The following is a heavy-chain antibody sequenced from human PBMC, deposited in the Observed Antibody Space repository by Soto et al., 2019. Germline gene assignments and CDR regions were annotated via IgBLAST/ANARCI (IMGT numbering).Heavy chain of an antibody. CDR3: ARIRITIFGVVTHPYYMDV. J-gene: IGHJ6*03. D-gene: IGHD3-3*01. Sequence: QVQLVQSGAEVKKPGASVKVSCKASGYTFTSYGISWVRQAPGQGLEWMGWISAYNGNTNYAQKLQGRVTMTTDTSTSTAYMELRSLRSDDTAVYYCARIRITIFGVVTHPYYMDVWGKGTTVTVSS. V-gene: IGHV1-18*01. CDR1: GYTFTSYG. CDR2: ISAYNGNT.